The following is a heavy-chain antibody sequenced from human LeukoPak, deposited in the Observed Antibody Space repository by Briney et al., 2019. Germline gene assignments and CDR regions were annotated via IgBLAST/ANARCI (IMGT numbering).Heavy chain of an antibody. CDR2: ISSSSSYI. CDR1: GFTFSSYR. J-gene: IGHJ4*02. Sequence: GGSLRLSCAASGFTFSSYRMNWVRQAPGKGLEWVSSISSSSSYIYYADSVKGRYTISRDNAKNSLYLQMNSLRAEDTAVYYCATGVVTGWSPDYWGQGTLVTVSS. D-gene: IGHD2-21*02. V-gene: IGHV3-21*04. CDR3: ATGVVTGWSPDY.